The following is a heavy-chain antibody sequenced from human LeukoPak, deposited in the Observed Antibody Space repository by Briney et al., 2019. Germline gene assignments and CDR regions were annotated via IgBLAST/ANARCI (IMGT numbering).Heavy chain of an antibody. CDR1: GFTVSSNY. V-gene: IGHV3-66*01. CDR3: AKDRHYDILTGFDY. Sequence: GGSLRLSCAASGFTVSSNYMSWVRQAPGKGLEWVSVIYSGGSTYYADSVKGRFTISRDNSKNTLYLQMNSLRAEDTAVYYCAKDRHYDILTGFDYWGQGTLVTVSS. J-gene: IGHJ4*02. D-gene: IGHD3-9*01. CDR2: IYSGGST.